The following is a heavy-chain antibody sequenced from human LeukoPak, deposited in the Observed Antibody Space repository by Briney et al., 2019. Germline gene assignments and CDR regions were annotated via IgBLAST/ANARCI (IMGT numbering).Heavy chain of an antibody. Sequence: SETLSLTCAVSGGSISSSNWWSWVRQPPGKGLEWIGEIYHSGSTNYNPSLKSRVTTSVDKSKNQFSLKLSSVTAADTAVYYCARVGGIAAAGTPGDYWGQGTLVTVSS. CDR2: IYHSGST. CDR1: GGSISSSNW. J-gene: IGHJ4*02. D-gene: IGHD6-13*01. V-gene: IGHV4-4*02. CDR3: ARVGGIAAAGTPGDY.